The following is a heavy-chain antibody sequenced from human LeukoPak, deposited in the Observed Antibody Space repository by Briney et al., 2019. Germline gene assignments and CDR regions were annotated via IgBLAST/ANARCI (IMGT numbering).Heavy chain of an antibody. CDR2: INHSAST. D-gene: IGHD3-3*01. CDR1: GGSFSGYY. CDR3: ARITTLYDFWSAHYYFDY. J-gene: IGHJ4*02. Sequence: PSETLSLTCAVYGGSFSGYYWNWIRQPPGKGLEWIGEINHSASTNYNPSLKSRVTISVDTSKNQFSLKLSSVTAADTAVYYCARITTLYDFWSAHYYFDYWGQGTLVTVSS. V-gene: IGHV4-34*01.